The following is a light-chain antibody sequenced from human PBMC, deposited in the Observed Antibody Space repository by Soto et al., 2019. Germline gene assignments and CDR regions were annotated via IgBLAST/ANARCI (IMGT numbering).Light chain of an antibody. V-gene: IGKV1-39*01. Sequence: DIQMTQSPSTLPTSVGDRVTITCRASQSISSYLNWYQQKPGKAPKLLIYAASSLQSGVPSRFSGSGSGTDFTLTISSLQPEDFATYYCQQSYRTLITFGQGTRLEIK. CDR3: QQSYRTLIT. CDR1: QSISSY. CDR2: AAS. J-gene: IGKJ5*01.